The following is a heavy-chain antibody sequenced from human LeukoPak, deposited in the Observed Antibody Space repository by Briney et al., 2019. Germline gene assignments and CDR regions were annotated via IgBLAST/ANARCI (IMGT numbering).Heavy chain of an antibody. CDR2: INTDGSST. V-gene: IGHV3-74*01. J-gene: IGHJ1*01. Sequence: GGSLRLSCSASGFTVSSNYMTWVRQAPGKGLEWVSGINTDGSSTYYADSVKGRFTISRDNAKNTLYLQMNSLRAEDTAVYYCYGGNAKHWGQGTLVTVSS. CDR3: YGGNAKH. CDR1: GFTVSSNY. D-gene: IGHD4-23*01.